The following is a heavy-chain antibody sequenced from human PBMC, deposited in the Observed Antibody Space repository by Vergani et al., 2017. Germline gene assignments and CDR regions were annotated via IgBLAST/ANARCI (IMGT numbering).Heavy chain of an antibody. Sequence: QVHLVESGGGVVQPGRSLRLSCVASGFTSSYHGMHWVRQAPGKGLEWVAVISYDGTQKYYADSVKGRFTISRDNSKITLYLQMNSLRTEDTAVYYCATKSCGTPGCQIGYFKEWGQGTLVTVSS. D-gene: IGHD1-1*01. CDR3: ATKSCGTPGCQIGYFKE. J-gene: IGHJ1*01. V-gene: IGHV3-30*03. CDR2: ISYDGTQK. CDR1: GFTSSYHG.